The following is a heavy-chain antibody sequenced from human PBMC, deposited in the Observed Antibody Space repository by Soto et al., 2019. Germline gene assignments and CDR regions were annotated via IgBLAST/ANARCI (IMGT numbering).Heavy chain of an antibody. CDR2: IRSKADGGTT. V-gene: IGHV3-15*01. D-gene: IGHD2-15*01. J-gene: IGHJ4*02. Sequence: EVQLVESGGGLVKPGGSLRLSCAASGFTFSNAWMNWVRQSPGKGLEWVGRIRSKADGGTTDYAAPVEGRFTISRDDSKNTLYLQMNSLKSDDTAVYFCNADDSVAAAKVDYWGQGTLVTVSS. CDR3: NADDSVAAAKVDY. CDR1: GFTFSNAW.